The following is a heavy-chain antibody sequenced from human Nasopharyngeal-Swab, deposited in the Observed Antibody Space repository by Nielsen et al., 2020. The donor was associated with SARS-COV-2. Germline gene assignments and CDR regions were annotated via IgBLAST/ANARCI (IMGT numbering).Heavy chain of an antibody. Sequence: ESLKTPRAAPGFTLSDSAIHLVRQAPGKGPEWVANIKQDGSEKYYVDSVKGRFTISRDNAKNSLYLQMNSLRAEDTAVYYCARDGTGTLDYYYYYGMDVWGQGTTVTVSS. CDR2: IKQDGSEK. D-gene: IGHD1-7*01. CDR3: ARDGTGTLDYYYYYGMDV. V-gene: IGHV3-7*01. J-gene: IGHJ6*02. CDR1: GFTLSDSA.